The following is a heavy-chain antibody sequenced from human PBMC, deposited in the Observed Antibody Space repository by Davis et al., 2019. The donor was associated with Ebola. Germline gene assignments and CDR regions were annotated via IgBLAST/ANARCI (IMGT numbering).Heavy chain of an antibody. J-gene: IGHJ6*02. V-gene: IGHV1-46*03. Sequence: AASVKVSCKASGYTFTSYYMHWVRQAPGQGLEWMGIINPSGGSTSYVQKFQGRVTMTRDTSTSTVYMELSSLRSEDTAVYYCARWGSVSTSYYHYYGMDVWGQGTTVTVSS. D-gene: IGHD3-16*01. CDR2: INPSGGST. CDR3: ARWGSVSTSYYHYYGMDV. CDR1: GYTFTSYY.